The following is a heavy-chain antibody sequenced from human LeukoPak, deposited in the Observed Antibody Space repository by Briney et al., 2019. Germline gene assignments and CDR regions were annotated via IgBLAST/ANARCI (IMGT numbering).Heavy chain of an antibody. V-gene: IGHV3-23*01. J-gene: IGHJ4*02. Sequence: GGSLRLSCAASGFTFSSYGMSWVRQAPGKGLEWVSAISGSGGSTYYADSVKGRFTISRDNSKNTLYLQMNSLRAEDTAVYYCAKPGEVLWFGESYCFDYWGQGTLVTVSS. CDR2: ISGSGGST. CDR1: GFTFSSYG. D-gene: IGHD3-10*01. CDR3: AKPGEVLWFGESYCFDY.